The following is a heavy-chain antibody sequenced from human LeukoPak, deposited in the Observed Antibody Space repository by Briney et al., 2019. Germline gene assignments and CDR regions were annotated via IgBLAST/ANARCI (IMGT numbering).Heavy chain of an antibody. CDR3: ARVQTGSDGDY. J-gene: IGHJ4*02. CDR2: IIPIFGTA. CDR1: GGTFSSYA. Sequence: GASVKVSCKASGGTFSSYAISWVRQAPGQGLEWMGGIIPIFGTAIYAQMFQGRVTITTDESTSTAYMELSSLRSEDTAVYYCARVQTGSDGDYWGQGTLVTVSS. V-gene: IGHV1-69*05.